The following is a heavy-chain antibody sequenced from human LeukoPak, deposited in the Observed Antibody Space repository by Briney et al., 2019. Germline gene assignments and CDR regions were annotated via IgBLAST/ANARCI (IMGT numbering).Heavy chain of an antibody. CDR2: IKEDGSER. J-gene: IGHJ4*02. D-gene: IGHD3-22*01. Sequence: GGSLRLSCEGSAFIFSGHWMNWVRQTPGKGLEWVASIKEDGSERQYVDSVKGRFSISRDNTKGSLFLQLNSLRAEDTAVYYCAREGRDDSSGYYPDYWGQGTLVTVSS. CDR1: AFIFSGHW. CDR3: AREGRDDSSGYYPDY. V-gene: IGHV3-7*03.